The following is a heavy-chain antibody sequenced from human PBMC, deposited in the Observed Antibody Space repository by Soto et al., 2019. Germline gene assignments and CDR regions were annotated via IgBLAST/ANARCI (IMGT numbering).Heavy chain of an antibody. CDR1: GGSISSYY. CDR2: IYYSGST. D-gene: IGHD3-10*01. Sequence: TSETLSLTCTVSGGSISSYYWSWIRQPPGKGLEWIGYIYYSGSTNYNPSLKSRVTISVDTSKNQFSLKLSSVTAADTAVYYCARDVRPGGAYNWFDPWGQGTLVTVSS. V-gene: IGHV4-59*01. CDR3: ARDVRPGGAYNWFDP. J-gene: IGHJ5*02.